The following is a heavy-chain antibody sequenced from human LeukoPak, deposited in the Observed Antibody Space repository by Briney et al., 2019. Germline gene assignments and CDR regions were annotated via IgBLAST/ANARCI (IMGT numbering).Heavy chain of an antibody. CDR2: MNSDGITT. V-gene: IGHV3-74*01. J-gene: IGHJ4*02. CDR3: AIPTGTTYNFGY. Sequence: GGSLRLSCAASGFTFTNYWMHWVRQAPGEGLVWVSRMNSDGITTSYADSVKGRFTISRDNAKNTLYLQMHSLRAEHTAVYYCAIPTGTTYNFGYWGQGTLVTVSS. CDR1: GFTFTNYW. D-gene: IGHD1-1*01.